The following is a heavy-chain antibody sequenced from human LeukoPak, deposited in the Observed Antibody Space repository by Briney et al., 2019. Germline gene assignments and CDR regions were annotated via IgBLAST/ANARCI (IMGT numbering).Heavy chain of an antibody. CDR3: AKGVDYCSGGSCPADY. D-gene: IGHD2-15*01. CDR1: GFTFSSYG. J-gene: IGHJ4*02. V-gene: IGHV3-30*18. Sequence: GGSLRLSCAASGFTFSSYGMHWVRQAPGKGLEWVAVISYDGNNKYYADSVKGRFTISRDDSKNTLFLQMNSLRAEDTAVYYCAKGVDYCSGGSCPADYWGPGTLVTVSS. CDR2: ISYDGNNK.